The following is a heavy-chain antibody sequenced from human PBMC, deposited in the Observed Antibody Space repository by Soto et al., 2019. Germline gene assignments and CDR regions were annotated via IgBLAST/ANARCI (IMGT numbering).Heavy chain of an antibody. CDR3: ARDPLVTIFGVVTERHSYYYGMDV. Sequence: ASVKVSCKASGYTFTSYGISWVRQAPGQGLEWMGWISAYNGNTNYAQKLQGRVTMTTDTSTSTAYMELRSLRSDDTAVYYCARDPLVTIFGVVTERHSYYYGMDVWGQGTTVTVSS. CDR1: GYTFTSYG. V-gene: IGHV1-18*04. CDR2: ISAYNGNT. D-gene: IGHD3-3*01. J-gene: IGHJ6*02.